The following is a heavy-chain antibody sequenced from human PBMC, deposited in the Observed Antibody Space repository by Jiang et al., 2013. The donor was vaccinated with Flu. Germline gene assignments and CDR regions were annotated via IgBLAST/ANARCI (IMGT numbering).Heavy chain of an antibody. V-gene: IGHV4-34*01. J-gene: IGHJ5*02. Sequence: NPSLKSRVTISVDTSKNQFSLKLSSVTAADTAVYYCARGWWIQQPGFDPWGQGTLVTVSS. D-gene: IGHD5-18*01. CDR3: ARGWWIQQPGFDP.